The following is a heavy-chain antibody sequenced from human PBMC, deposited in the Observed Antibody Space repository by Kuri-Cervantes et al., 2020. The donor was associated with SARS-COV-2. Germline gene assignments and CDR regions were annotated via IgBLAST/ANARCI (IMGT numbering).Heavy chain of an antibody. CDR3: ARGGDFWTAFYKDYYMDV. D-gene: IGHD3/OR15-3a*01. Sequence: SETLSLTCAVYGGSFSGYYWSWIRQPPGKGLEWIGEINHSGSTNYNPSLKSRVTISVDTSKNQFSLKLNSVTAADTAVYYCARGGDFWTAFYKDYYMDVWVKGTTVTVSS. J-gene: IGHJ6*03. CDR1: GGSFSGYY. CDR2: INHSGST. V-gene: IGHV4-34*01.